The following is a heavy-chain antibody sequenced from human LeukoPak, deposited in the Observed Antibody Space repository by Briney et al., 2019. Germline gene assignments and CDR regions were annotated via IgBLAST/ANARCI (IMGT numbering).Heavy chain of an antibody. J-gene: IGHJ5*02. CDR2: IIPIFGTA. CDR1: GGTFSSYA. V-gene: IGHV1-69*05. Sequence: GASVKVSCKASGGTFSSYAISWVRQAPEQGLEWMGGIIPIFGTANYAQKFQGRVTITTDESTSTAYMELSSLRSEDTAVYYCARIGDCSSTSCPPGPWGQGTLVTVSS. D-gene: IGHD2-2*01. CDR3: ARIGDCSSTSCPPGP.